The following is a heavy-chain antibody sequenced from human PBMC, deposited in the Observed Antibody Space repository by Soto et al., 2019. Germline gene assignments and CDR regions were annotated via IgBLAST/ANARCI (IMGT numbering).Heavy chain of an antibody. V-gene: IGHV3-74*01. CDR3: ARGSSSWSLNN. CDR1: GFTFSSYW. Sequence: VGSLRLSCAASGFTFSSYWMHWVRQAPGKGLVWVSRINSDGSSTSYADSVKGRFTISRDNAKNTLYLQMNSLRAEDTAVYYCARGSSSWSLNNWGQGTLVTVSS. CDR2: INSDGSST. J-gene: IGHJ4*02. D-gene: IGHD6-13*01.